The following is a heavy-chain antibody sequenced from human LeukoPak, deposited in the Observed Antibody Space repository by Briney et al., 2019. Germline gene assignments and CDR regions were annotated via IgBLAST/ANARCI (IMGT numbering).Heavy chain of an antibody. Sequence: GGSLRLSCAASGFTFSSYGMHWVRQAPGKGLEWVAIIWFDGSNKYYADSVKGRFTISRDNSKNTLYLQMNSLRAEDTAVYYCAREEGSGYYSGYFDYWGQGTLVTVSS. CDR2: IWFDGSNK. CDR1: GFTFSSYG. J-gene: IGHJ4*02. V-gene: IGHV3-33*01. CDR3: AREEGSGYYSGYFDY. D-gene: IGHD3-22*01.